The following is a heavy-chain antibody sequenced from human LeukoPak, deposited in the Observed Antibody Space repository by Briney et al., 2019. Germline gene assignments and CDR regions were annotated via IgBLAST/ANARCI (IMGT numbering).Heavy chain of an antibody. V-gene: IGHV4-39*01. D-gene: IGHD6-13*01. J-gene: IGHJ4*02. CDR1: GGSISSYY. CDR2: IYYSGST. CDR3: ASIRRGLSIAAAGTGFDY. Sequence: SETLSLTCTVSGGSISSYYWGWIRQPPGKGLEWIGSIYYSGSTYYNPSLKSRVTISVDTSKNQFSLKLSSVTAADTAVYYCASIRRGLSIAAAGTGFDYWGQGTLVTVSS.